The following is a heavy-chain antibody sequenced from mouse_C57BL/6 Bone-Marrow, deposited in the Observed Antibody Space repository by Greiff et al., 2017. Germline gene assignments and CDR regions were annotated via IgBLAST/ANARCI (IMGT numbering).Heavy chain of an antibody. CDR1: GYTFTSYG. Sequence: VHLQQSGAELARPAPSVSLSCKASGYTFTSYGISRVKQRSGQGLLWIGEFFPRSGNTYYNAKLKGQASLTADKSSSTAYMELRSVTSEDSAVYFCARCGGPFDYWGQGTTLTVSS. CDR3: ARCGGPFDY. D-gene: IGHD1-1*02. J-gene: IGHJ2*01. V-gene: IGHV1-81*01. CDR2: FFPRSGNT.